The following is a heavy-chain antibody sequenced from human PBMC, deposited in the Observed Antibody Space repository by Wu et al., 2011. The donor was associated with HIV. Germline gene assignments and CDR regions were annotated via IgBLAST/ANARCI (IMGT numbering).Heavy chain of an antibody. CDR2: MNPNSANT. Sequence: QVQLVQSGAEVKKPGASVKVSCQASGNTFTSYDLNWVRQATGQGLEWMGWMNPNSANTGYAQKFQGRVTMTRNTSISTAYMELSSLRSEDTAVYYCARVPPYYDILTGYYRAYYFDYWGQGTLVTVS. CDR3: ARVPPYYDILTGYYRAYYFDY. CDR1: GNTFTSYD. J-gene: IGHJ4*02. D-gene: IGHD3-9*01. V-gene: IGHV1-8*02.